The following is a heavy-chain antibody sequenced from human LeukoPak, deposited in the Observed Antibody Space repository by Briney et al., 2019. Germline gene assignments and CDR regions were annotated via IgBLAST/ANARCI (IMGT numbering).Heavy chain of an antibody. CDR1: GGSFSGDY. J-gene: IGHJ6*03. V-gene: IGHV4-34*01. Sequence: PSGTLSLTCAVYGGSFSGDYWSWIRQPPGKGLEWIGEINHSGSTNYSPSLKSRVTISVDTSKNQFSLKLSSVTAADTAVYYCARVHPYDRLVPAAIWQFRSSYMDVWGKGTTVTVSS. CDR3: ARVHPYDRLVPAAIWQFRSSYMDV. CDR2: INHSGST. D-gene: IGHD2-2*01.